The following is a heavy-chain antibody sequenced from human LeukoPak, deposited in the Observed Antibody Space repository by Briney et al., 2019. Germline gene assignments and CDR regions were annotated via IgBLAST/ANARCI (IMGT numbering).Heavy chain of an antibody. V-gene: IGHV3-9*01. D-gene: IGHD5-12*01. CDR2: ISWKSGNI. J-gene: IGHJ6*02. CDR3: AKDRVATEYYYYYGLDV. CDR1: GFTFDDYA. Sequence: QSGGSLRLSCAASGFTFDDYALHWVRQVPGRGLEWVSGISWKSGNIGYADSVRGRFTISRDNAKDSLYLQMKSLRPEDTAVYYCAKDRVATEYYYYYGLDVWGQGTTVTVSS.